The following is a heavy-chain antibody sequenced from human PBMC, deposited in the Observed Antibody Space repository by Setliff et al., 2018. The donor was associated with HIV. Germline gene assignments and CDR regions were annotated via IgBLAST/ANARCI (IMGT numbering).Heavy chain of an antibody. Sequence: KSSETLSLTCAVSGGSIISSTYHCSWIRQPPGRGLEWIGDIYYSGNTYYNSSLKSRVTISVDTSKNQLSLKLSSVTATDTAVYYCARRTAVAGHWNFDLWGRGTLVTVSS. CDR3: ARRTAVAGHWNFDL. V-gene: IGHV4-39*01. D-gene: IGHD6-19*01. CDR1: GGSIISSTYH. CDR2: IYYSGNT. J-gene: IGHJ2*01.